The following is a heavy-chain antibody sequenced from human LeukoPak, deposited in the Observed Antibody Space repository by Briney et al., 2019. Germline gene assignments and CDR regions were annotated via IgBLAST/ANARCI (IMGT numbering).Heavy chain of an antibody. CDR1: GGSISSYY. J-gene: IGHJ4*02. CDR2: IYTSGST. V-gene: IGHV4-4*07. Sequence: PSETLSLTCTVSGGSISSYYWSWIRQPAGEGLEWIGRIYTSGSTNYNPSLKSRVTMSVDTSKNQFSLRLSSVTAADTAVYYCATLDYYGSGSYYNGDYWGQGTLVTVSS. D-gene: IGHD3-10*01. CDR3: ATLDYYGSGSYYNGDY.